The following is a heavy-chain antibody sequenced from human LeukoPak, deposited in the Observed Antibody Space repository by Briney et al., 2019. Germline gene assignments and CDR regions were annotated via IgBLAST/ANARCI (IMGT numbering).Heavy chain of an antibody. V-gene: IGHV4-30-4*08. CDR2: IYYGGST. Sequence: PSETLSLTCTVSGGSISSGDYYWSWIRPPPGKGLEWIGYIYYGGSTYYNPSLKSRVTISIDTSKNQFSLQLSSVTAADTAVYHCARGGDIVGATGFDYWGQGTLVTVSS. J-gene: IGHJ4*02. CDR1: GGSISSGDYY. D-gene: IGHD1-26*01. CDR3: ARGGDIVGATGFDY.